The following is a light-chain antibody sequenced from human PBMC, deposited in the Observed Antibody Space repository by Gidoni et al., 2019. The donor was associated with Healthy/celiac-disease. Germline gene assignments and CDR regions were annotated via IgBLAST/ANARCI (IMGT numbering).Light chain of an antibody. J-gene: IGKJ1*01. CDR3: QQSYSTTWT. CDR1: QSISSY. V-gene: IGKV1-39*01. CDR2: AAS. Sequence: DIQMPQSTSSLSASVGDRVTITCRASQSISSYLNWYQQKPGKAPKLLIYAASSLQSGVPSRFSGIGSGTDFTLTISSLQPEDFATYYCQQSYSTTWTVGQGTKVEIK.